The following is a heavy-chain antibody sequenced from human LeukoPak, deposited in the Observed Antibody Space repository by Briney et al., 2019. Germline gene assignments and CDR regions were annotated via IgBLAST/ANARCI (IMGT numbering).Heavy chain of an antibody. Sequence: SETLSLTCAVSGGSISSNNYYCWVRQPPGKGLEWIGEVHHSGKTNYNPSLKSRVTISADKSRNQLSLKLSSVTAADTAVYYCARVPFYYYGMDLWGQGTTVTVSS. V-gene: IGHV4-4*02. CDR2: VHHSGKT. CDR3: ARVPFYYYGMDL. CDR1: GGSISSNNY. J-gene: IGHJ6*02.